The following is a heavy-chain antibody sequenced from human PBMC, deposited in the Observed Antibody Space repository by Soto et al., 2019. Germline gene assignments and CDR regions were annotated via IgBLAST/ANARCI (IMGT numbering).Heavy chain of an antibody. CDR2: IYHTGST. D-gene: IGHD1-1*01. CDR3: ARATGTLRSRNCDY. J-gene: IGHJ4*02. Sequence: QVQLQESGPQLVKPSQTLSLTCSVSGGSISTVGHYWTWIRQPPGKGLEWIGSIYHTGSTYYSKSLRSRLTMSVDTSKSQFSLRLSSVTAADMAVYYCARATGTLRSRNCDYWGQGSLVTVSS. V-gene: IGHV4-31*03. CDR1: GGSISTVGHY.